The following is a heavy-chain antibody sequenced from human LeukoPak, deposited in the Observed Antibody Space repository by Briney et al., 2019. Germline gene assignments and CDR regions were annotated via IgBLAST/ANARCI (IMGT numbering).Heavy chain of an antibody. Sequence: PGGSLRLSCAASGFTFSSYGMHWVRQAPGKGLEWVAFIRYDGSNKYYADSVKGRFTISRDNSKNTLYLQMNSLRAEDTAVYYCARVGLGYYYGSGSYYNAAFDIWGQGTMVTVSS. D-gene: IGHD3-10*01. J-gene: IGHJ3*02. V-gene: IGHV3-30*02. CDR2: IRYDGSNK. CDR1: GFTFSSYG. CDR3: ARVGLGYYYGSGSYYNAAFDI.